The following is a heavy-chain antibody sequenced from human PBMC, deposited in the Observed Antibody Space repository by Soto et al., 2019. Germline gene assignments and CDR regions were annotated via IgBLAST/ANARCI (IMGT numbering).Heavy chain of an antibody. D-gene: IGHD4-17*01. J-gene: IGHJ5*02. CDR2: IWYDGSNK. CDR1: GFTFSSYG. CDR3: GRDGTTVTYNWFDP. Sequence: QVQLVESGGGVVQPGRSLRLSCAASGFTFSSYGMHWVRQAPGKGLEWVAVIWYDGSNKYYADSVKGRFTISRDNSKNTLYLQMNSLRAEDTAVYYCGRDGTTVTYNWFDPWGQGTLVTVSS. V-gene: IGHV3-33*01.